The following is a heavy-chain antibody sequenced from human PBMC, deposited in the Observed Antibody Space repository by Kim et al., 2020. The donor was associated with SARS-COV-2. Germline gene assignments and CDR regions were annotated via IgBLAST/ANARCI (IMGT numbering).Heavy chain of an antibody. Sequence: GGSLRLSCAASGFPFKSHAMMWVRQTPGKGLDWVSTISGSGGSKSYADPVEGRFTISRDNSKNTVYLQMSTLKVDDTAIYFCAKGPTTVSPFAHDFWGQGTLVTVSS. D-gene: IGHD4-4*01. CDR2: ISGSGGSK. CDR3: AKGPTTVSPFAHDF. V-gene: IGHV3-23*01. J-gene: IGHJ4*02. CDR1: GFPFKSHA.